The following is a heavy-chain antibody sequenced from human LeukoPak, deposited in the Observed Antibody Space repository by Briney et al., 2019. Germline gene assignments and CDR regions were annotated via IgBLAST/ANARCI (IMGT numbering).Heavy chain of an antibody. D-gene: IGHD3-10*01. CDR2: INPNSGGT. V-gene: IGHV1-2*02. J-gene: IGHJ4*02. CDR3: ARSPHYYGSGHEDY. CDR1: GYTFTGYC. Sequence: GASVKVSCKASGYTFTGYCMHWVRQAPGQGLEWMGWINPNSGGTNYAQKFQGRVTMTRDTSISTAYMELSRLRSDDTAVYYCARSPHYYGSGHEDYWGQGTLVTVSS.